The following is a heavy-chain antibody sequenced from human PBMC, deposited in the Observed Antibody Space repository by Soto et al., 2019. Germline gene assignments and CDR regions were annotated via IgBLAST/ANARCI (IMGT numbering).Heavy chain of an antibody. Sequence: GGSLRLSCAASGFTFSSYAMHWVRQAPGKGLEWVAVISYDGSNKYYADSVKGRFTISRDNSKNTLYLQMNSLRAEDTAVYYCARGDYYDSSGYYYLDNWLDPWGQGTMVTVYS. J-gene: IGHJ5*02. D-gene: IGHD3-22*01. CDR3: ARGDYYDSSGYYYLDNWLDP. V-gene: IGHV3-30-3*01. CDR1: GFTFSSYA. CDR2: ISYDGSNK.